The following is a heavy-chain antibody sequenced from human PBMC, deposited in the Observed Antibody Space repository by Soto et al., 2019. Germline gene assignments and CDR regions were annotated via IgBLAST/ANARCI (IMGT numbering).Heavy chain of an antibody. Sequence: ASVKVSCKASGYTFTSYGISWVRQAPGQGLEWMGWISAYNGNTNYAQKLQGRVTMTTDTSTSTAYMELRSLRSDDTAVYYCARDGPFRLTFGGVIVKTPDYWGQGTLVTVSS. D-gene: IGHD3-16*02. CDR3: ARDGPFRLTFGGVIVKTPDY. CDR2: ISAYNGNT. J-gene: IGHJ4*02. CDR1: GYTFTSYG. V-gene: IGHV1-18*01.